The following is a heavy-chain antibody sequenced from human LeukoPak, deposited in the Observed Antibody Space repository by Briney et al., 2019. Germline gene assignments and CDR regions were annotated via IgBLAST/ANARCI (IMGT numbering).Heavy chain of an antibody. Sequence: GRSLRLSCVVSGFDLSDYYMSWIRQAPGKGLEWISYISSSGGNIYFADSVKGRFTMSRDNARGSLYLQMNSPTADDTAIYYCARRRDYFDYWGQGTLVTVSS. CDR3: ARRRDYFDY. J-gene: IGHJ4*01. CDR2: ISSSGGNI. CDR1: GFDLSDYY. V-gene: IGHV3-11*01.